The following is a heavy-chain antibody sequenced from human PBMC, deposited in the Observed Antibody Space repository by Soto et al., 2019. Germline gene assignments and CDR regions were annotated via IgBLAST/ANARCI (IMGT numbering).Heavy chain of an antibody. CDR2: VSHDGRNT. D-gene: IGHD3-3*01. CDR3: AREAPYYDFWSGAPFDP. J-gene: IGHJ5*02. V-gene: IGHV3-30*03. Sequence: PGGSLRLSCASSGFTFSDYAMHLVRQAPGKGPEWVAVVSHDGRNTHYADSVKGRFTISRDNSKSTLYLQMNSLRAEDTAVYYCAREAPYYDFWSGAPFDPWGQGTLVTVSS. CDR1: GFTFSDYA.